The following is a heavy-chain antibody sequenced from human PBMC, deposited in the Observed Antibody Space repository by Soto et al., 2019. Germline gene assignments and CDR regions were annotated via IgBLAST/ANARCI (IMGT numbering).Heavy chain of an antibody. CDR2: ISSSSSTI. J-gene: IGHJ3*02. CDR1: GFTFSSYS. CDR3: AREWAGYYSGDAFDI. Sequence: PGGSLRLSCAASGFTFSSYSMNWVRQAPGKGLEWVSYISSSSSTIYYADSVKGRFTISRDNAKNSLYLQMNSLRAEDTAVYYCAREWAGYYSGDAFDIWGQGTMVTVSS. D-gene: IGHD3-9*01. V-gene: IGHV3-48*01.